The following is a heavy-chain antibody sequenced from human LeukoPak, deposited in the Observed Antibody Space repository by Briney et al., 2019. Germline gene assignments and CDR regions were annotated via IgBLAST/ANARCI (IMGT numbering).Heavy chain of an antibody. V-gene: IGHV4-59*01. CDR2: INYSGTT. J-gene: IGHJ3*02. D-gene: IGHD2-2*01. Sequence: SETLSLTCTVSGGSISRSYWSWIRQPPGKGLEWIGYINYSGTTNYNPSLKSRLTISVDTSNNQFSLKLSSVTAADTAVYYCARQYCTSTTCRTFDIWGQGTMVTVSS. CDR1: GGSISRSY. CDR3: ARQYCTSTTCRTFDI.